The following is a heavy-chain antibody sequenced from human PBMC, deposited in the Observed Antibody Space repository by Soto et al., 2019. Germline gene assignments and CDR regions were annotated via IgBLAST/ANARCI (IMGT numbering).Heavy chain of an antibody. CDR1: GFTFGDSY. J-gene: IGHJ5*02. V-gene: IGHV3-11*06. D-gene: IGHD2-15*01. CDR3: VRGGGGGLFDP. CDR2: ISPGSRYP. Sequence: PGGSRRLSCAGSGFTFGDSYIIWIRQAPGKGLEWLSYISPGSRYPAYADSVKGRFTIARDSAKRSLYLQMMSLTAEDTAIYYCVRGGGGGLFDPWGQGTRVTVSS.